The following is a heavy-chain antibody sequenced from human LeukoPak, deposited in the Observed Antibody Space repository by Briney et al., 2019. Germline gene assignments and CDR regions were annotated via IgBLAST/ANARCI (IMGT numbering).Heavy chain of an antibody. CDR3: ARADLEQQLAFDI. CDR1: GNTFTGYY. CDR2: INPNSGGT. J-gene: IGHJ3*02. D-gene: IGHD6-13*01. Sequence: ASVKVSCKASGNTFTGYYMHWVRQAPGQGLEWMGWINPNSGGTNYAQKFQGRVTMTRDTSISTAYMELSRLRSDDTAVYYCARADLEQQLAFDIWGQGTMVTVSS. V-gene: IGHV1-2*02.